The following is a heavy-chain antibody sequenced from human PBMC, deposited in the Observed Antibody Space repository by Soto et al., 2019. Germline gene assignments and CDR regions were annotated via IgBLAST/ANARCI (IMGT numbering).Heavy chain of an antibody. V-gene: IGHV3-23*01. J-gene: IGHJ4*02. D-gene: IGHD1-26*01. Sequence: EVQLLESGGGLVQPGGSLRLSCAASGFTFSSYAMRWVRQAPGKGLEWVSAISGSGGSTYYADSVKGRFTISRDNSKNTLYLQMNSLRAEDTAVYYGAGRGSGSYYDYWGQGTLVTVSS. CDR2: ISGSGGST. CDR3: AGRGSGSYYDY. CDR1: GFTFSSYA.